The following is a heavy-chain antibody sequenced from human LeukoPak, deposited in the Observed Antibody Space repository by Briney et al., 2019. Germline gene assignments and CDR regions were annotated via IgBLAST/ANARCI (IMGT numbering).Heavy chain of an antibody. Sequence: GASVKVSCKASGYSFVDYYIHWVRQAPGQGLEWMGWVNHKSGAPNVAQKFQGRVTMTLDTSISTAYMELSRLRSDDTAVYYCARVPGIAVAGTFDPWGQGTLVTVSS. CDR2: VNHKSGAP. V-gene: IGHV1-2*02. D-gene: IGHD6-19*01. CDR3: ARVPGIAVAGTFDP. J-gene: IGHJ5*02. CDR1: GYSFVDYY.